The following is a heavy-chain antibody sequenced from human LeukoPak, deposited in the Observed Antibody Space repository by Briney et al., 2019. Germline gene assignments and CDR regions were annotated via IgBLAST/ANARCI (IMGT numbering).Heavy chain of an antibody. J-gene: IGHJ4*02. Sequence: SETLSLTCTVSGGSISSYYWSCIRQPAGKGLEWIGRIYTSGSTNYNPSLKSRVTMSVDTSKNQFSLKLSSVTAADTAVYYCARERGVPAALGAYYFDYWGQGTLVTVSS. D-gene: IGHD2-2*01. V-gene: IGHV4-4*07. CDR3: ARERGVPAALGAYYFDY. CDR1: GGSISSYY. CDR2: IYTSGST.